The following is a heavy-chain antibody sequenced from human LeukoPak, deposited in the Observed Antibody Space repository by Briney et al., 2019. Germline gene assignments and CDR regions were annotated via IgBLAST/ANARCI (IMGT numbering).Heavy chain of an antibody. CDR3: ARVQRYSSGWFDALDI. J-gene: IGHJ3*02. CDR1: GFTFSSYA. Sequence: GGSLRLSCAASGFTFSSYAMHWVRQAPGKGLEWVAVISYDGSNKYYADSVKGRFTISRDNSKNTLYLQMNSLRAEDTAVYYCARVQRYSSGWFDALDIWGQGTMVTVSS. D-gene: IGHD6-19*01. V-gene: IGHV3-30-3*01. CDR2: ISYDGSNK.